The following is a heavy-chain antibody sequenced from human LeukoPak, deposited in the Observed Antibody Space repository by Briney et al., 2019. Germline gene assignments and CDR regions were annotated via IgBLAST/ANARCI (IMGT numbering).Heavy chain of an antibody. V-gene: IGHV4-31*03. CDR2: IYYSGST. J-gene: IGHJ4*02. Sequence: SETLSLTCTVSGGSISSGGYCWSWIRPHPGKGLEWIGYIYYSGSTYYNPSLKSRVTISVDTSKNQFSLKLSSVTAADTAEYYCARGYYYDSSRYLVDYWGQGTLVTVSS. D-gene: IGHD3-22*01. CDR3: ARGYYYDSSRYLVDY. CDR1: GGSISSGGYC.